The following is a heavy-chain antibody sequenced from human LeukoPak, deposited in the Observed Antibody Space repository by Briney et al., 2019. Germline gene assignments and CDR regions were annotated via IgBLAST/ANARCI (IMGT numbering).Heavy chain of an antibody. CDR1: GFTFSNYW. Sequence: GGSLRLSCAASGFTFSNYWMSWVRQAPGKGLEWVANMNRDGSEKYYVDSVKGRFTISRDNAKNSLYLQMNSLRVEDTAVYYCAGDGGVIRFGGQDVWGQGTTVTVS. CDR3: AGDGGVIRFGGQDV. V-gene: IGHV3-7*01. CDR2: MNRDGSEK. D-gene: IGHD3-16*01. J-gene: IGHJ6*02.